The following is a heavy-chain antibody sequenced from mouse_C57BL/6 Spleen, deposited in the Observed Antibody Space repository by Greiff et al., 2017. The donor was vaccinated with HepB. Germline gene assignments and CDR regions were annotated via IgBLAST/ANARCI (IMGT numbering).Heavy chain of an antibody. CDR1: GYAFTNYL. J-gene: IGHJ3*01. CDR2: INPGSGGT. D-gene: IGHD2-4*01. CDR3: ARGDYDYDDGGAWFAY. V-gene: IGHV1-54*01. Sequence: QVQLQSGAELVRPGTSVKVSCKASGYAFTNYLIEWVKQRPGQGLEWIGVINPGSGGTNYNEKFKGKATLTADKSSSTAYMQLSSLTSEDSAVYFCARGDYDYDDGGAWFAYWGQGTLVTVSA.